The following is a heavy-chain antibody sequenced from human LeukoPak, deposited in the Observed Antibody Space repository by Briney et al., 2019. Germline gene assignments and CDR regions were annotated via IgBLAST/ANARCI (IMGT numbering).Heavy chain of an antibody. V-gene: IGHV1-24*01. CDR1: GYTLTELS. D-gene: IGHD2-2*01. Sequence: ASVKVSCKVSGYTLTELSMHWVRQAPGKGLEWMGGFDPEDGETIYAQKFQGRVTITADESTSTAYMELSSLRSEDTAVYYCARRDIVVVPAASDAFDIWGQGTMVTVSS. J-gene: IGHJ3*02. CDR2: FDPEDGET. CDR3: ARRDIVVVPAASDAFDI.